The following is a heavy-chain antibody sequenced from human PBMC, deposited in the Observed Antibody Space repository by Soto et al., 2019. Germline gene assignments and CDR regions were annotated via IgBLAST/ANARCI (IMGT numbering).Heavy chain of an antibody. D-gene: IGHD3-9*01. J-gene: IGHJ5*02. CDR1: GFTLSDYY. Sequence: QEQLVESGGGLVKPGGSLRLSCAASGFTLSDYYMTWIRQAPGKGLEWISYISTNSRYTKYADSVKGRFTISRDDAKKSLYLQMNSLRVEDTAVYYCARVYDILTSAWRDPWGQGTLVTVSS. V-gene: IGHV3-11*05. CDR3: ARVYDILTSAWRDP. CDR2: ISTNSRYT.